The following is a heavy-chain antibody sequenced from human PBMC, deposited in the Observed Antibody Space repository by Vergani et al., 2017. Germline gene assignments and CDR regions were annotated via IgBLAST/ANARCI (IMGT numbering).Heavy chain of an antibody. CDR2: IIPIFGTA. V-gene: IGHV1-69*12. CDR3: ARDGTDYYGSGRYPDYYYYYMDV. Sequence: QVQLVQSGAEVKKPGSSVKVSCKASGGTFSSYAISWVRQAPGQGLEWMGGIIPIFGTANYAQKFQGRVTITADESTSTAYMELSSLRSEDTAVDYCARDGTDYYGSGRYPDYYYYYMDVWGKGTTVTVSS. D-gene: IGHD3-10*01. CDR1: GGTFSSYA. J-gene: IGHJ6*03.